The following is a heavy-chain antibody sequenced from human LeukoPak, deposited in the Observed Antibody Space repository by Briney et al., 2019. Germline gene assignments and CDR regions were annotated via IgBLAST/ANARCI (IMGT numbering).Heavy chain of an antibody. CDR1: GGSVSSGSYY. CDR3: ARDGRYCSGGSCYLDYYGMDV. J-gene: IGHJ6*02. D-gene: IGHD2-15*01. V-gene: IGHV4-61*01. Sequence: SETLSLTCTVSGGSVSSGSYYWSWIRQPPGKGLEWIGYIYYSGSTNYNPSLKSRVTISVDTSKNQSSLKLSSVTAADTAVYYCARDGRYCSGGSCYLDYYGMDVWGQGTTVTVSS. CDR2: IYYSGST.